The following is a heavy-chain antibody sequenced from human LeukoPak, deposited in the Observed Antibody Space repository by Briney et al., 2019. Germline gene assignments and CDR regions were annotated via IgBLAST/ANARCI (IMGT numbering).Heavy chain of an antibody. J-gene: IGHJ4*02. CDR1: GFTFSNSW. CDR2: IKQDGSTK. V-gene: IGHV3-7*01. Sequence: GGSLRLSCAASGFTFSNSWMAWVRQAPGKWLEWVANIKQDGSTKHYADSLKGRFTISRDNPKNSVYVQMNSLRADDTAVYYCARDTDGSLDYWGQGILVTVAS. CDR3: ARDTDGSLDY. D-gene: IGHD1-26*01.